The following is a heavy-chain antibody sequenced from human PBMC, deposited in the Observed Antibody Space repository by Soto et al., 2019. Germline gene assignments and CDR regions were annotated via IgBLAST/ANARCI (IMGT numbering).Heavy chain of an antibody. J-gene: IGHJ5*02. CDR1: GGSISSYY. CDR3: ARGGDSTMVRGVYAPWFDP. Sequence: ETLSLTCTVSGGSISSYYWSWIRQPPGKGLEWIGYIYYSGSTNYNPSLKSRVTISVDTSKNQFSLKLSSVTAADTAVYYCARGGDSTMVRGVYAPWFDPWGQGTLVTVSS. CDR2: IYYSGST. D-gene: IGHD3-10*01. V-gene: IGHV4-59*01.